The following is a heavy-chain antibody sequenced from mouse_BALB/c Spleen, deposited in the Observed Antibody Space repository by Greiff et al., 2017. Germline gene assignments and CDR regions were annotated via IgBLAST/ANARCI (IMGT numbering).Heavy chain of an antibody. CDR3: ARGGLDY. CDR1: GFTFSDYY. J-gene: IGHJ2*01. Sequence: DVMLVESGGGLVKPGGSLKLSCAASGFTFSDYYMYWVRQTPEKRLEWVATISDGGSYTYYPDSVKGRFTISRDNAKNNLYLQMSSLKSEDTAMYYCARGGLDYWGQGTTLTVSS. CDR2: ISDGGSYT. V-gene: IGHV5-4*02.